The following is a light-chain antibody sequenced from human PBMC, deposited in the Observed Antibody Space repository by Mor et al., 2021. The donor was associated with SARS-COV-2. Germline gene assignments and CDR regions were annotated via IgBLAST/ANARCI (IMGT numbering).Light chain of an antibody. CDR2: WAS. CDR3: QQYYSTPYT. J-gene: IGKJ2*01. Sequence: ERATINCNTSQSVLYSSNNKNYLAWYQQKPGQPPKLLIYWASTRESGVPDRFSGSGSGTDFTLTISSLQAEDVAVYYCQQYYSTPYTFGQGT. V-gene: IGKV4-1*01. CDR1: QSVLYSSNNKNY.